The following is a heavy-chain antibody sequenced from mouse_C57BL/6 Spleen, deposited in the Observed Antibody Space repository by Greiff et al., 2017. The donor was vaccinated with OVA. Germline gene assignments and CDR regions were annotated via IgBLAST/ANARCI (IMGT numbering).Heavy chain of an antibody. CDR1: GFNIKNTY. J-gene: IGHJ4*01. Sequence: EVQLQSVAELVRPGASVKLSCTASGFNIKNTYMHWVKQRPEQGLEWIGRIDPANGNTKYAPKFQGKATITADTSSNTAYLQLSSLTSEDTAIYYCAREGITTVVAPYYYAMDYWGQGTSVTVSS. CDR2: IDPANGNT. V-gene: IGHV14-3*01. D-gene: IGHD1-1*01. CDR3: AREGITTVVAPYYYAMDY.